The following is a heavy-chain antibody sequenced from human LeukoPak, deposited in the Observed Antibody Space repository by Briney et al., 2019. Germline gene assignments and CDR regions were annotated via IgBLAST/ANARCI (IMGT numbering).Heavy chain of an antibody. CDR2: ISYNGDTE. D-gene: IGHD1-14*01. CDR1: GFTFSSYG. J-gene: IGHJ4*02. Sequence: GGSLRLSCAASGFTFSSYGMHWVRQAPGKGLEWVAVISYNGDTEFYADSVKGRFTISRDNSKNTLSLQMDSLRTEDTGVYYCARDPLRGAPDYFDYWGQGTLVTVSS. V-gene: IGHV3-30*19. CDR3: ARDPLRGAPDYFDY.